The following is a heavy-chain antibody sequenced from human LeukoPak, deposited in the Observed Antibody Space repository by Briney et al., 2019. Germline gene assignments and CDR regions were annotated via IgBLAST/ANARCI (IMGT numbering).Heavy chain of an antibody. D-gene: IGHD2-2*01. Sequence: GASVKVSCKASGYTFTSYYMHWVRQAPGQGLEWIGIINPSGGSTSYAQKFQGRVTMTRDTSTSTVYMELSSLRSEDTAVYYCARDATTAASDYWGQGTLVTVSS. CDR3: ARDATTAASDY. V-gene: IGHV1-46*01. CDR2: INPSGGST. CDR1: GYTFTSYY. J-gene: IGHJ4*02.